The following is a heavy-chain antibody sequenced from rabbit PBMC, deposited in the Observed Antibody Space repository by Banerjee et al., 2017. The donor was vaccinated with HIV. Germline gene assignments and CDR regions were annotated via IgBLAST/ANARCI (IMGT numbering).Heavy chain of an antibody. D-gene: IGHD4-1*01. CDR3: ARGDWLNL. Sequence: QEQLVESGGGLVQPGGTLTLTCKASGIDFNSYYYMCWVRQAPGKGLESIACIYGGSSGSTYYAGWVNDRFTISRDTNENTLYLQLNSLTAADTATYFCARGDWLNLWGPGTLV. V-gene: IGHV1S43*01. J-gene: IGHJ4*01. CDR1: GIDFNSYYY. CDR2: IYGGSSGST.